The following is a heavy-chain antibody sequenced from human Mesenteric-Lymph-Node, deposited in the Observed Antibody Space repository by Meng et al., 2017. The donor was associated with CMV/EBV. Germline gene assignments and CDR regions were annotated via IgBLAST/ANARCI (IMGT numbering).Heavy chain of an antibody. V-gene: IGHV3-23*01. J-gene: IGHJ6*02. CDR2: ISGSGGST. CDR3: AKMEGSNYQFGMDV. D-gene: IGHD1-1*01. CDR1: GFTFSSYA. Sequence: GESLKISCAASGFTFSSYAMSWVRQAPGKGLEWVSAISGSGGSTYYADSVKGRFTISRDNSKNTLYLQMNSLRAEDTAVYYCAKMEGSNYQFGMDVWGQGTTVTVSS.